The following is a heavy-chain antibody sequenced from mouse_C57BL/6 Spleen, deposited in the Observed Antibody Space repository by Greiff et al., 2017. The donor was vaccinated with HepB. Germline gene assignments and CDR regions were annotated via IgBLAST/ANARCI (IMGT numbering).Heavy chain of an antibody. V-gene: IGHV1-69*01. D-gene: IGHD1-1*01. J-gene: IGHJ1*03. Sequence: VQLQQSGAELVMPGASVKLSCKASGYTFTSYWMHWVKQRPGQGLEWIGEIDPSDSYTNYNQKFKGKSTLTVDKSSSTAYMQLSSLTSEDSAVYYCARWPYYGSSYWYFDVWGTGTTVTVSS. CDR2: IDPSDSYT. CDR1: GYTFTSYW. CDR3: ARWPYYGSSYWYFDV.